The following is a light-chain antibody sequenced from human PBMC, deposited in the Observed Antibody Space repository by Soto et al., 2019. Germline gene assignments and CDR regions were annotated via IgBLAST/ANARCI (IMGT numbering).Light chain of an antibody. CDR2: GNS. J-gene: IGLJ2*01. CDR1: SSNIGAGYD. CDR3: QSYDSILGGV. V-gene: IGLV1-40*01. Sequence: QSVLTQPPSVSGAPGQRVTISCTGSSSNIGAGYDVHWYQQLPGTAPKLLIYGNSNRPSGVPDRFSGSKSGTSASLAITGLQDEDEADYYCQSYDSILGGVFGGGTKVTVL.